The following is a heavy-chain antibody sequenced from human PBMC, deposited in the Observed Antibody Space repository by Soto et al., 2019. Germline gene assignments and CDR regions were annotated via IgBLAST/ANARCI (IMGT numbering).Heavy chain of an antibody. CDR3: AKDRSGWDFNYYFDY. J-gene: IGHJ4*02. V-gene: IGHV3-30*18. D-gene: IGHD6-19*01. CDR2: VSYVGSDK. Sequence: QVQLVESGGGVVQPGRSLRLSCAASRFTFFNYGMHWVRQAPGKGLEWVAAVSYVGSDKYYADSVKGRFTVSRDNAKNTLFLQLNSLRAEDTAVYYCAKDRSGWDFNYYFDYWGQGTLVTVSS. CDR1: RFTFFNYG.